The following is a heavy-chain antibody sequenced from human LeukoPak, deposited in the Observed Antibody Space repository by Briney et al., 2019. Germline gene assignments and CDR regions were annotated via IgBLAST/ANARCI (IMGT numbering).Heavy chain of an antibody. V-gene: IGHV1-2*02. CDR1: GCTFTGYY. Sequence: VASVKVSCKASGCTFTGYYMHWVRQAPGQGPEWMGWINPNSGGTNYARKFQGRVTMTRDTSLSTVYMELSRLRSDDTAVYYCATQATSGWHFSWGQGTLVTVSS. CDR3: ATQATSGWHFS. D-gene: IGHD6-19*01. CDR2: INPNSGGT. J-gene: IGHJ5*02.